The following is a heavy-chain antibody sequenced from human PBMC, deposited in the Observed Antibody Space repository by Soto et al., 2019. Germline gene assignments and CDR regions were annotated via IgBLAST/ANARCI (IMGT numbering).Heavy chain of an antibody. Sequence: SDTLSLTCTGSGGSISSYYWSWIRQPPGKGLEWIGYIYYSGSTNYNPSLKSRVTISVDTSKNQFSLKLSSVTAADTAVYYCARLSDGYSSGWYLDYWGQGTLVTVSS. CDR3: ARLSDGYSSGWYLDY. CDR1: GGSISSYY. V-gene: IGHV4-59*08. J-gene: IGHJ4*02. CDR2: IYYSGST. D-gene: IGHD6-19*01.